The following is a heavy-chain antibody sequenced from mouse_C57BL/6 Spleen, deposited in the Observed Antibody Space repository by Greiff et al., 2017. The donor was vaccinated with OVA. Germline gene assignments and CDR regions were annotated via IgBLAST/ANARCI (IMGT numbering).Heavy chain of an antibody. D-gene: IGHD1-1*01. Sequence: EVMLVESGGGLVKPGGSLKLSCAASGFTFSDYGMHWVRQAPEKGLEWVAYISSGSSTIYYADTVKGRFTISRDNAKNTLFLQMTSLRSEDTAMYYCARDYGSIEDYWGQGTSVTVSS. CDR1: GFTFSDYG. CDR2: ISSGSSTI. V-gene: IGHV5-17*01. J-gene: IGHJ4*01. CDR3: ARDYGSIEDY.